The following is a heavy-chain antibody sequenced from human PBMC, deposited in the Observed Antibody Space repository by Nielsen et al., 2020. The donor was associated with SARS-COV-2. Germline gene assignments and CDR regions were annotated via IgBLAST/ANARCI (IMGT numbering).Heavy chain of an antibody. CDR1: GYTFTSYG. V-gene: IGHV1-18*01. J-gene: IGHJ6*02. CDR2: ISAYNGNT. D-gene: IGHD3-10*01. Sequence: ASVKVSCKACGYTFTSYGISWVRQAPGQGLEWMGWISAYNGNTNYAQKLQGRVTMTTDTSTSTAYMELRSLRSDDTAVYYFARGAVRGSYYYYYGMDVWGQGTTVTVSS. CDR3: ARGAVRGSYYYYYGMDV.